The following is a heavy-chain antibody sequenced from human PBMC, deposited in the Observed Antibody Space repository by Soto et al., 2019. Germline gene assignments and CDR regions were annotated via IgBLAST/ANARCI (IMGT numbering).Heavy chain of an antibody. J-gene: IGHJ5*02. CDR1: GYSFTSYW. D-gene: IGHD3-22*01. Sequence: GESLKISCKGSGYSFTSYWISWVRQMPGKGLEWMGRIDASDSYTNYSPSFQGHVTIAADKSISTAYLQWSSLKASDTAMYYCAGSGYYDSSGFNWFDPWGQGTLVTVSS. CDR2: IDASDSYT. CDR3: AGSGYYDSSGFNWFDP. V-gene: IGHV5-10-1*01.